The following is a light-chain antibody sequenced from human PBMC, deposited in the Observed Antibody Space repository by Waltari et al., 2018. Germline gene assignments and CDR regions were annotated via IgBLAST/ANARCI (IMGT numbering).Light chain of an antibody. V-gene: IGKV1-39*01. CDR2: AAS. Sequence: DIQMTQSPSSLSASVGDRVTITCRASQNIDGFLHWYQHKLGKAPKLLIYAASTLQSGVSSIVTGSRSRTSFTLSITSLRPGDVATYYCQQSYSTPLYSFGQGTKLEIK. J-gene: IGKJ2*01. CDR3: QQSYSTPLYS. CDR1: QNIDGF.